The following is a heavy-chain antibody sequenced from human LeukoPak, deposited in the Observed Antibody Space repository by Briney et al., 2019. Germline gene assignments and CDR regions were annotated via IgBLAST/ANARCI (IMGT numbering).Heavy chain of an antibody. V-gene: IGHV1-18*01. CDR2: ISAYNGNA. CDR3: ARDNDSRDPPHFDY. J-gene: IGHJ4*02. D-gene: IGHD3-16*01. CDR1: GYTFTNYG. Sequence: ASVKASCKASGYTFTNYGINWVRQAPGQGLKWMGWISAYNGNANYAQKLQGRVTMTTDTSTTTAYMELRSLRSDDTAVYYCARDNDSRDPPHFDYWGQGTLVTVSS.